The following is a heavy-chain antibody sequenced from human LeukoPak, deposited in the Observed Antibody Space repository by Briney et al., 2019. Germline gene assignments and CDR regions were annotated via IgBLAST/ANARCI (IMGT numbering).Heavy chain of an antibody. CDR2: INAGNGNT. J-gene: IGHJ4*02. CDR1: GYTFTGYA. Sequence: ASVKVSCKASGYTFTGYAMHWVRQAPGQKLEWMGWINAGNGNTKYSQKFQGRVTITRYTSANTAYMELSSLRSEDTAVYYCARDLPVVVVATAMDYWGQGTLVTVSS. D-gene: IGHD2-2*01. CDR3: ARDLPVVVVATAMDY. V-gene: IGHV1-3*01.